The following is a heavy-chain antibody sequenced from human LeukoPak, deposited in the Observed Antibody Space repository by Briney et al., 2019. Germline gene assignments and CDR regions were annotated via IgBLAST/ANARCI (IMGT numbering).Heavy chain of an antibody. Sequence: SVKVSCKASEYSFVSYYIHWVRQAPGERLEWVGLIHPNDGIRNYAQKFQDRVTMTVDRSTTTFYMELSSLTSEDTAVYYCTRDRLHNWFDPWGQGTLVTVSP. CDR1: EYSFVSYY. J-gene: IGHJ5*02. CDR2: IHPNDGIR. V-gene: IGHV1-46*01. CDR3: TRDRLHNWFDP. D-gene: IGHD2-15*01.